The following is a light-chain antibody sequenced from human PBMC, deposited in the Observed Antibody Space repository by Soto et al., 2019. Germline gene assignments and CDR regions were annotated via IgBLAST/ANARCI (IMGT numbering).Light chain of an antibody. V-gene: IGLV2-8*01. CDR3: ISYAGSSIWV. CDR2: DVS. CDR1: SSDVGAYNY. J-gene: IGLJ3*02. Sequence: QSALTQPPSASGSPGQSVTISCTGTSSDVGAYNYVSWYQQHPGKAPKLMIYDVSKRPSGVPDRFSVSKSGNTASLPVSGRQAEDEADYYCISYAGSSIWVFGGGTKLTVL.